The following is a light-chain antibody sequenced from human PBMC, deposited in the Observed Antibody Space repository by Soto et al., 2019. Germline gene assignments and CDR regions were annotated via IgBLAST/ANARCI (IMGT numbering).Light chain of an antibody. CDR2: GAS. Sequence: DVQMTQSPSTLSASVGDRVTITCRASQNVNRWLAWYQQKPGKAPKLLIYGASSLEDGVPSRFSGGGSGTQFTLTIISLQPDEFATYYCQQYESFSFAFGPGTKVDI. CDR3: QQYESFSFA. V-gene: IGKV1-5*01. CDR1: QNVNRW. J-gene: IGKJ3*01.